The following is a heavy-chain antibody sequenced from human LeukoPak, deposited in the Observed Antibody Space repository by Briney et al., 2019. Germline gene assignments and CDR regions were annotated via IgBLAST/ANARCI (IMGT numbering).Heavy chain of an antibody. CDR3: ATRPYDILTGYYRPFDY. Sequence: PGGSLRLSCAVSGFTFSDYYMSWIRQAPGKGLEWVSYISSSSSTIYYADSVKGRFTISRDNAKNSLYLQMNSLRAEDTAVYYCATRPYDILTGYYRPFDYWGQGTLVTVSS. V-gene: IGHV3-11*04. CDR2: ISSSSSTI. CDR1: GFTFSDYY. J-gene: IGHJ4*02. D-gene: IGHD3-9*01.